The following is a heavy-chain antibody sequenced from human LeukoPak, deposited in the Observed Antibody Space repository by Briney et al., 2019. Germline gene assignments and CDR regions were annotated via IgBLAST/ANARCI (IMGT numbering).Heavy chain of an antibody. D-gene: IGHD2-2*01. V-gene: IGHV3-30*02. Sequence: PGGSLRLSCAASGFIFSSYVMHWVRQAPGKGLEWVAFIRYDGSNKYYADSVKGRFTISRDNSKNTLYLQMNSLRAEDTAVYYCAKSRVYCSSTSCHFDSWGQGTLVTVSS. CDR1: GFIFSSYV. CDR2: IRYDGSNK. J-gene: IGHJ4*02. CDR3: AKSRVYCSSTSCHFDS.